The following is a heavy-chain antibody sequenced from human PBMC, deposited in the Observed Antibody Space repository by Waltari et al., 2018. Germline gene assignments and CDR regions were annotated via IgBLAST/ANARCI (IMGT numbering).Heavy chain of an antibody. J-gene: IGHJ4*02. CDR1: GFTFSNYA. Sequence: EVQLLESGGGLAQPGGSLRLSCVASGFTFSNYAMSWVRQAPGKGREWGSGTSGTGYATAYAASVNGRFTISRDNSKNTLYLQMSSLRAEDTAVYYFAKRAKVKGLCSANCYSDYWGQGTLVTVSS. V-gene: IGHV3-23*01. D-gene: IGHD2-15*01. CDR3: AKRAKVKGLCSANCYSDY. CDR2: TSGTGYAT.